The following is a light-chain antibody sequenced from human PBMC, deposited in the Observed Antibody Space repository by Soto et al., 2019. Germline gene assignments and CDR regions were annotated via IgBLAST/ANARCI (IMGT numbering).Light chain of an antibody. CDR3: MQALQTPYT. CDR2: LGS. CDR1: QSLLHSNGYNY. Sequence: DIVMTQSPLSLSVTPGEPASISCRSSQSLLHSNGYNYLDWYLQKAGQSPQLLIYLGSNRASGVPDRFSGSGSGTDFTLKISRVEAEDVGVYYCMQALQTPYTFGQGTKLEIK. J-gene: IGKJ2*01. V-gene: IGKV2-28*01.